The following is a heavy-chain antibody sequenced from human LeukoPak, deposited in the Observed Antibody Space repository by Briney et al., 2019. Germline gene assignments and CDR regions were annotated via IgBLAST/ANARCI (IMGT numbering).Heavy chain of an antibody. D-gene: IGHD3-10*01. Sequence: KPRESLKIPCQVSGYIFTNYWIGWVRQMPGKGLESIGIIYPADSDTTYSPSFQGQVAISVDKSISTVYLHWSSLKASGTAIYYCARQRRDGSNTRGYFFDYWGQGTLVTVSS. CDR1: GYIFTNYW. J-gene: IGHJ4*02. CDR2: IYPADSDT. CDR3: ARQRRDGSNTRGYFFDY. V-gene: IGHV5-51*01.